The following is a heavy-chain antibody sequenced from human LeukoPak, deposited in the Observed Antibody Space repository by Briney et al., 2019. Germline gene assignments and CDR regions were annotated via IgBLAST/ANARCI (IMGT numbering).Heavy chain of an antibody. CDR2: MNPNSGNT. Sequence: ASVKVSCKASGYTFTSYDINWVRQATGQGLEWMGWMNPNSGNTGYAQKFQGRVTITRNTSISTAYMELSSLRSEDTAVYYCARAPVATKFGTGIYYFDYWGQGTLVTVSS. J-gene: IGHJ4*02. D-gene: IGHD5-12*01. CDR1: GYTFTSYD. CDR3: ARAPVATKFGTGIYYFDY. V-gene: IGHV1-8*03.